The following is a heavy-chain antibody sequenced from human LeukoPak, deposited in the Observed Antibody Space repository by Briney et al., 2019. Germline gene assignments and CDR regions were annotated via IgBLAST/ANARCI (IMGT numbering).Heavy chain of an antibody. D-gene: IGHD1-1*01. CDR2: TYYRSKWYN. J-gene: IGHJ4*02. V-gene: IGHV6-1*01. Sequence: SQTLSLTCVISGDSVSSNSAAWNWIRQSPSRGLEWLGRTYYRSKWYNDYGVSVKSRITINPDTSKNQFSLQLNSATPEDTAIYYCAREKTRNNWNDFDYWGQGTLVTVSS. CDR3: AREKTRNNWNDFDY. CDR1: GDSVSSNSAA.